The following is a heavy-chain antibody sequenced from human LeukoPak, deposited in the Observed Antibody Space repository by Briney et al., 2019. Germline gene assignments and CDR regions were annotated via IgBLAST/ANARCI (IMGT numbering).Heavy chain of an antibody. V-gene: IGHV4-59*01. J-gene: IGHJ6*02. CDR1: GGSIRSYY. CDR2: IYHSGST. Sequence: PSETLSLTCTVSGGSIRSYYWSWVRQPPGKGLEWIGYIYHSGSTNYNPSLKSRVTISVDTSKNQFSLKLSSVTAADTAVYYCARDSPQGYDFWSGYYYYGMDVWGQGTTVTVSS. D-gene: IGHD3-3*01. CDR3: ARDSPQGYDFWSGYYYYGMDV.